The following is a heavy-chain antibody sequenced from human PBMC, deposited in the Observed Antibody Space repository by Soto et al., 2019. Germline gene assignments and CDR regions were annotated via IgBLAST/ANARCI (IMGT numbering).Heavy chain of an antibody. J-gene: IGHJ6*03. V-gene: IGHV1-18*01. CDR1: GYTFTSYG. Sequence: QVQLVQSGAEVKKPGASVKVSCKASGYTFTSYGISWVRQAPGQGLEWMGWISAYNGNTNYAQKLQGRVTMTTDTSTSTAYMELRSLRSDDTAVYYCATCSSTSCYYYYYYMDVWGKGTTVTVSS. D-gene: IGHD2-2*01. CDR2: ISAYNGNT. CDR3: ATCSSTSCYYYYYYMDV.